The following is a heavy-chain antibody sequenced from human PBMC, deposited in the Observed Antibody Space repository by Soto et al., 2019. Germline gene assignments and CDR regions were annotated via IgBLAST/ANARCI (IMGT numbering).Heavy chain of an antibody. CDR3: ARSRRSGGSCYSCYYYGMDV. D-gene: IGHD2-15*01. CDR1: GGTFSSYA. CDR2: IIPIFGTA. V-gene: IGHV1-69*13. J-gene: IGHJ6*02. Sequence: SVKVSCKASGGTFSSYAISWVRQAPGQGLEWMGGIIPIFGTANYAQKFQGRVTITADESTSTAYMELSSLRSEDTAVYYCARSRRSGGSCYSCYYYGMDVWGQGTTVTVSS.